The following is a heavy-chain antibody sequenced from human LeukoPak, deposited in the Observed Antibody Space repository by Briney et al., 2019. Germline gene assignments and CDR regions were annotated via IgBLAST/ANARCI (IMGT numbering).Heavy chain of an antibody. Sequence: GGSLRLSCAASGFTFSTYGLQWVRQAPGKGLEWVSFISYTSHKYYTDSMKGRFTISRDNSRDTLYLQMSSLRAEDTAVYYCAKADYGDFKENYYMDVWGKGTTVTVSS. V-gene: IGHV3-30*02. CDR3: AKADYGDFKENYYMDV. CDR1: GFTFSTYG. CDR2: ISYTSHK. J-gene: IGHJ6*03. D-gene: IGHD4-17*01.